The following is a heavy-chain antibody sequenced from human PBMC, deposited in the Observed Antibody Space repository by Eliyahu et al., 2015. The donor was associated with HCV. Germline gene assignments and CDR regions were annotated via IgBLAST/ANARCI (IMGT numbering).Heavy chain of an antibody. CDR1: GGSVSSGXYF. D-gene: IGHD2-15*01. V-gene: IGHV4-61*01. Sequence: QVHLQESGPGLVKPSETLSLTCTVSGGSVSSGXYFWSWXRQPPGKGLXWIXYIYYTGSTNYNASLKSRVTMSIDTSKNQFSLKLTSVTAADTAVYYCARDKRVVVVGHTTPQSYNWFDPWGQGTLVTVSS. J-gene: IGHJ5*02. CDR2: IYYTGST. CDR3: ARDKRVVVVGHTTPQSYNWFDP.